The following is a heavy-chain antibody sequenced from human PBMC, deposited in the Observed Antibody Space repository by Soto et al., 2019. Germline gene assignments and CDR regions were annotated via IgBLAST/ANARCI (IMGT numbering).Heavy chain of an antibody. CDR3: ARDRQDYYDSSGCFDY. CDR1: GYTFTSYG. J-gene: IGHJ4*02. Sequence: ASVKVSCKASGYTFTSYGISWVRQAPGQGLEWMGWISAYNGNTNYAQKLQGRVTMTTDTSTSTAYMELRSLRSDDTAVYYCARDRQDYYDSSGCFDYWGQGTLVTVSS. D-gene: IGHD3-22*01. CDR2: ISAYNGNT. V-gene: IGHV1-18*01.